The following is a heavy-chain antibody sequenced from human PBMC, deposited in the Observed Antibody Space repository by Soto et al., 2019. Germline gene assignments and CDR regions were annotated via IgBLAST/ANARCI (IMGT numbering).Heavy chain of an antibody. Sequence: QVQLVESGGGVVQPGTSLRLSCAASGFTCSSFGIHWVRKAPVKGLEWVAVISYDGIDKNYGDSVKGRFTISRENSKNIVYLQMNSLRIEDTAVYHCAKDLREMATIRPDYWGQGVLVAGSS. CDR2: ISYDGIDK. J-gene: IGHJ4*02. CDR1: GFTCSSFG. D-gene: IGHD5-12*01. CDR3: AKDLREMATIRPDY. V-gene: IGHV3-30*18.